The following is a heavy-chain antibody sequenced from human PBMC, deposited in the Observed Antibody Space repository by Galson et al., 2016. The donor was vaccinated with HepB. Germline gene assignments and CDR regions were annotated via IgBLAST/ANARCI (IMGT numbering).Heavy chain of an antibody. V-gene: IGHV3-66*01. D-gene: IGHD3-9*01. J-gene: IGHJ4*02. CDR3: ARDGRQDRGSIFDY. Sequence: SLRLSCAASGFVVSSTYMAWVRRAPGRGLECVSLLYRDGFTYYADSVKGRFTISRDNSKNTFYLRMNSLRADDTAVYYCARDGRQDRGSIFDYWGQGTLVTVSS. CDR1: GFVVSSTY. CDR2: LYRDGFT.